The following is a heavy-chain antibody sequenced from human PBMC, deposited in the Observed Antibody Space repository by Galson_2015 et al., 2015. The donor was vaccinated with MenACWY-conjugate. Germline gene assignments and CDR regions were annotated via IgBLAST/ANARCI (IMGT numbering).Heavy chain of an antibody. CDR1: GGSISSYY. V-gene: IGHV4-59*01. Sequence: ETLSLTCTVSGGSISSYYWSWIRQPPGKGLEWIGYIYYSGSTNYNPSLKSRVTISVDTSKNQFSLKLSSVTAADTAVYYCASGTYYDFWSGYGYYGMDVWGQGTTVTVSS. J-gene: IGHJ6*02. D-gene: IGHD3-3*01. CDR3: ASGTYYDFWSGYGYYGMDV. CDR2: IYYSGST.